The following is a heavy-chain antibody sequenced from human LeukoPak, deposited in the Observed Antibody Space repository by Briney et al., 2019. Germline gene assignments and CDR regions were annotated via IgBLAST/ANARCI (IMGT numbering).Heavy chain of an antibody. V-gene: IGHV4-38-2*02. CDR2: IYHSGST. CDR3: ARDIAAAGTTDWFDP. D-gene: IGHD6-13*01. CDR1: GYSISSGYY. J-gene: IGHJ5*02. Sequence: SETLSLTCTVSGYSISSGYYWGWIRQPPGKGLEWMGRIYHSGSTYYNPSLKSRVTISVDTSKNQFSLKLSSVTAADTAVYYCARDIAAAGTTDWFDPWGQGTLVTVSS.